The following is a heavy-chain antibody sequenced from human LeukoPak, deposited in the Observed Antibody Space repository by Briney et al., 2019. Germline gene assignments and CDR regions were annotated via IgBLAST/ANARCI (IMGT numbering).Heavy chain of an antibody. Sequence: PGGSLRLSCVVSGFNFNNFWMSWVRQTPGKGLEWVANINKDGDEKYYVASVKGRFSISRDNAKKSLYLQMDSLTAKDTAVYYCARVFYYFEYWGQGTLVTVSS. J-gene: IGHJ4*02. CDR1: GFNFNNFW. D-gene: IGHD3-10*02. CDR3: ARVFYYFEY. V-gene: IGHV3-7*03. CDR2: INKDGDEK.